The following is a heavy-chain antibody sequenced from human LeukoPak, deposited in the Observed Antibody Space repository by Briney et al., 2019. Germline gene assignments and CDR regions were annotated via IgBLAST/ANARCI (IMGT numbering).Heavy chain of an antibody. Sequence: GGSLRLSCAASGFTFNRDWTAWVRQAPGKGLEWVAVISYDGSNKYYADSVKGRFTISRDNSKNSLYLQMNSLRAEDTAVYYCAKGNVMTREDQHWGQGTLVTVSS. J-gene: IGHJ1*01. CDR3: AKGNVMTREDQH. V-gene: IGHV3-30*18. CDR2: ISYDGSNK. D-gene: IGHD4-11*01. CDR1: GFTFNRDW.